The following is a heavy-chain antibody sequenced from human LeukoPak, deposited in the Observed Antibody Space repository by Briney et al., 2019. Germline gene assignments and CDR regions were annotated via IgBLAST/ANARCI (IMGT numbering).Heavy chain of an antibody. CDR2: ISAYNGNT. V-gene: IGHV1-18*01. CDR1: GYTFTSYG. Sequence: GASVKVSCKASGYTFTSYGISWVRQAPGQGLEWMGWISAYNGNTNFAQKLQGRVTMTTDTSTSTAYMELRSLRSDDTAVYYCTRETSSRYFDYWGQGTLVTVSS. CDR3: TRETSSRYFDY. J-gene: IGHJ4*02.